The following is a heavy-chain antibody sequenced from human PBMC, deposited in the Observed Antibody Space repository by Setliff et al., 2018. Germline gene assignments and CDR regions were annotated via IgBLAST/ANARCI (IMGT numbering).Heavy chain of an antibody. CDR2: ISGSGGST. J-gene: IGHJ4*02. Sequence: PGGSLRLSCAASGFTFSSYAMSWVRQAPGKGLEWVSAISGSGGSTYYADSVKGRFTISRDNSKNTLYLQMNSLRAEDTAVYYCARDREYYDSSGYYPDDYWGQGTLVTVSS. CDR1: GFTFSSYA. D-gene: IGHD3-22*01. CDR3: ARDREYYDSSGYYPDDY. V-gene: IGHV3-23*01.